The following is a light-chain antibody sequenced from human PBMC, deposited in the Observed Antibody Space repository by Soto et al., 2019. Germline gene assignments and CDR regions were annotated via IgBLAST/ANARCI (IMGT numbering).Light chain of an antibody. V-gene: IGLV2-14*03. CDR3: YSCSRSSGTRYV. CDR1: SSDVGAYNY. J-gene: IGLJ1*01. Sequence: QSALTQPASVSGSPGQSITISCTGTSSDVGAYNYVSWYQQHPGQAPKLMIYDVSNRPSGVSDRFSGSKSGNTASLTISGLQAEDEADYSRYSCSRSSGTRYVFGTGTKLTVL. CDR2: DVS.